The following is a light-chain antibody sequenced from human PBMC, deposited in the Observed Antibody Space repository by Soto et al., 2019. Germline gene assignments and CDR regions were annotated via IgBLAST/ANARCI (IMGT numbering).Light chain of an antibody. CDR3: QQSYSTPRT. CDR2: AAS. V-gene: IGKV1-39*01. CDR1: QSISSY. Sequence: DIQMTQSPSSLSASVGDRVTITCRASQSISSYLNWYQQKPGQAPKLLIYAASSLQSGVPSRFSGSGSGTDFTLTISSLQPEDFVTYYCQQSYSTPRTFGQGTKLEIK. J-gene: IGKJ2*02.